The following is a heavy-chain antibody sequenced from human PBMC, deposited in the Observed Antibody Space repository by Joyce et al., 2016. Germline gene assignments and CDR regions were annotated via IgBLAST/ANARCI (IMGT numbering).Heavy chain of an antibody. CDR3: ARGSSALTYFDF. V-gene: IGHV1-3*01. J-gene: IGHJ4*02. Sequence: QVQLVQSGAEVKKPGASVKVSCKASGYTFPGHTIHWVRQAPGQSREWMGWINAGNGNTRCSQKFQGRVTVSRDTSANTAYMEVSSLRSEDTAVYYCARGSSALTYFDFWGQGTLVTVSS. CDR1: GYTFPGHT. CDR2: INAGNGNT. D-gene: IGHD3-10*01.